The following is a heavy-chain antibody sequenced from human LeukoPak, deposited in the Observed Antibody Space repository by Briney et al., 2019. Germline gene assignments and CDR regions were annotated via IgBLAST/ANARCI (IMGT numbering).Heavy chain of an antibody. CDR1: GGTFSSYA. D-gene: IGHD3-22*01. CDR2: IIPILGIA. J-gene: IGHJ4*02. V-gene: IGHV1-69*04. Sequence: ASVKVSCKASGGTFSSYAISWVRQAPGQGLEWMGRIIPILGIANYAQKFQGRVTITADKSTSTAYMELSCLRSEDTAVYYCASSRDSSGYYYYFDYWGQGTLVTVSS. CDR3: ASSRDSSGYYYYFDY.